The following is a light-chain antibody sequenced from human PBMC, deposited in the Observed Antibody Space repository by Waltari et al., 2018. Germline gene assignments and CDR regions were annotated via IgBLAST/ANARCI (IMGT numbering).Light chain of an antibody. Sequence: QSVLTQPPSASGTPGQRFAISCSGRSSNIGSTTVNWYQQLPGTAPKLLIYGNNQRPSGVPDRFSGSKSGTSASLAIGGLQSDDEADYYCAAWDDNLNGWVFGGGTMLAVL. V-gene: IGLV1-44*01. CDR1: SSNIGSTT. J-gene: IGLJ3*02. CDR2: GNN. CDR3: AAWDDNLNGWV.